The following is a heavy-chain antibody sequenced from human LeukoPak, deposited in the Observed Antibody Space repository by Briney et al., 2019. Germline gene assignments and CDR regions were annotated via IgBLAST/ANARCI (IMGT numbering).Heavy chain of an antibody. V-gene: IGHV1-69*13. CDR3: AGSGSYFRSSFDY. Sequence: GASVKVSCKASGGTFSSYAISWVRQAPGQGLEWMGGIIPIFGTANYAQKFQGRVTITADESTSTAYMELSSLRSEDTAVYYCAGSGSYFRSSFDYWGQGTLVAVSS. CDR2: IIPIFGTA. CDR1: GGTFSSYA. J-gene: IGHJ4*02. D-gene: IGHD1-26*01.